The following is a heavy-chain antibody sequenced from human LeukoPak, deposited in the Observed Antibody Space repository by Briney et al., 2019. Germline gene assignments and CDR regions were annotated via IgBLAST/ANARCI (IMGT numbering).Heavy chain of an antibody. CDR3: ARVAGYLPTRWFDP. CDR2: INYTGST. J-gene: IGHJ5*02. CDR1: GGSFSGFY. D-gene: IGHD6-25*01. V-gene: IGHV4-34*01. Sequence: SETLSLTCAVYGGSFSGFYWSWIRHVPGKGLEWIGEINYTGSTSYNPSLKSRVTISVDTSQNQFFLLLTSVTAADTAVYYCARVAGYLPTRWFDPWAREPMSPSPQ.